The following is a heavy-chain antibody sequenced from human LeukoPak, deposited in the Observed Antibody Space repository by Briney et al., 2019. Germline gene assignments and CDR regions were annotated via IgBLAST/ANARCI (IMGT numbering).Heavy chain of an antibody. Sequence: ASVKVSCKASGYTFTGYYMHWVRQAPGQGLEWMGRINPNSGGTNYAQKFQGRVTMTRDTSISTAYMELSRLRSDDTAVYYCAGMEFYDSSGYYYAFDYWGQGTLVTVSS. CDR2: INPNSGGT. J-gene: IGHJ4*02. CDR3: AGMEFYDSSGYYYAFDY. V-gene: IGHV1-2*06. D-gene: IGHD3-22*01. CDR1: GYTFTGYY.